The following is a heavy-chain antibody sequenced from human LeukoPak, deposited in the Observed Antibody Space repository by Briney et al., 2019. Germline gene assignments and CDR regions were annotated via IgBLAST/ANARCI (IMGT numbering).Heavy chain of an antibody. V-gene: IGHV4-59*08. CDR2: IYYSGST. J-gene: IGHJ5*02. CDR1: GGSISGYY. CDR3: ARLGYCSGGSCYYPPGWFDP. D-gene: IGHD2-15*01. Sequence: SETLSLTCTVSGGSISGYYWSWIRQPPGKGLEWIGYIYYSGSTNYNPSLKSRVTISVDTSKNQFSLKLSSVTAADTAVYYCARLGYCSGGSCYYPPGWFDPWGQGTLVTVSS.